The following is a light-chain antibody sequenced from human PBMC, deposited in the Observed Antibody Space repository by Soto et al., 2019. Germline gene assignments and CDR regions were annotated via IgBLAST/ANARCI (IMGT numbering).Light chain of an antibody. CDR1: SSNIGAGFD. J-gene: IGLJ1*01. Sequence: QSALTQPPSVSGAPGQRVTISCTGSSSNIGAGFDVHWYQQLPGTAPKLLIYGNSNRPSGVPDRFSGSRSGTSASLAITGLQAEDEADYYCQSYDSSLTGSKVFGSGIKVTV. CDR2: GNS. V-gene: IGLV1-40*01. CDR3: QSYDSSLTGSKV.